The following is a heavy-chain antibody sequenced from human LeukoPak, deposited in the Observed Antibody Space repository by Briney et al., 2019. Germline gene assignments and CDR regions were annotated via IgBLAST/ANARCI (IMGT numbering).Heavy chain of an antibody. J-gene: IGHJ5*01. V-gene: IGHV4-59*01. CDR3: ARGRARDGSYPWFDS. CDR1: GCSISSYY. CDR2: IYYSGST. Sequence: SETLSLTCTASGCSISSYYWSWIRQPPGKGPEWIGHIYYSGSTDYNPSLKSRVTISVDTSKNQFSLRLSSVTAADTAVYYCARGRARDGSYPWFDSWGQGTLVTVSS. D-gene: IGHD3-10*01.